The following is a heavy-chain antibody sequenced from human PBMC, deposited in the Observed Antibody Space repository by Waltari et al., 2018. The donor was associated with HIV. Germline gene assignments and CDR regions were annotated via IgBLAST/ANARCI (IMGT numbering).Heavy chain of an antibody. CDR1: GGSISSYY. CDR2: IYYSGST. V-gene: IGHV4-59*08. Sequence: QVQLQESGPGLVKPSATLSLTCTVSGGSISSYYWSWIRQPPVKGLEWIGYIYYSGSTNYHPSLKSRVTISVDTSKTQCSLTLSSVTGADTAVYYCARHVSYCSSTSCYPFVDYYYYGMDVWGQGTTVTVSS. J-gene: IGHJ6*02. D-gene: IGHD2-2*01. CDR3: ARHVSYCSSTSCYPFVDYYYYGMDV.